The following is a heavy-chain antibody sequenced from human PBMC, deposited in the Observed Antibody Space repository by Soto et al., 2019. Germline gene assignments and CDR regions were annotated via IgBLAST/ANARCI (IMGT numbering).Heavy chain of an antibody. D-gene: IGHD2-15*01. J-gene: IGHJ5*02. V-gene: IGHV1-24*01. CDR3: ATVHGGSCNRGCWFDP. CDR2: FDPEDGET. Sequence: ASVKVSCKVSGYTLTELSMHWVRQAPGKGLEWMGGFDPEDGETIYAQKFQGRVTMTEDTSTDTAYMELSSLRSEDTAVYYCATVHGGSCNRGCWFDPWGQGTLVTVSS. CDR1: GYTLTELS.